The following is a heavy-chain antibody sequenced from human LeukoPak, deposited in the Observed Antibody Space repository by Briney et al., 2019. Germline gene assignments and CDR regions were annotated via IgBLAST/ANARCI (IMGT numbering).Heavy chain of an antibody. CDR1: GFTFSSYS. CDR3: ARDKTEQWLVLEAFDI. V-gene: IGHV3-48*04. CDR2: ITSSSSTI. J-gene: IGHJ3*02. Sequence: GGSLRLSCAASGFTFSSYSMNWVRQAPGKGLQWVSYITSSSSTIYYADSARGRFTISRDNAKNSLYLQMNSLRAEDTAVYYCARDKTEQWLVLEAFDIWGQGTVVTVSS. D-gene: IGHD6-19*01.